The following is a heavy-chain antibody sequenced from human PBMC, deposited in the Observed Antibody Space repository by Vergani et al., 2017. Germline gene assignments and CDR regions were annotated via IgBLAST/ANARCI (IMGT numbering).Heavy chain of an antibody. J-gene: IGHJ3*02. Sequence: EVQLLESGGGLVQPGGSLRLSCAASGFTFSSYAMSWVRQAPGEGLEWVSAISGSGGSTYYADSVKGRFTISRDNSKNTLYLQMNSLRAEDTAVYYCARKDSGQYAFDIWGQGTMVTVSS. D-gene: IGHD5-12*01. CDR3: ARKDSGQYAFDI. V-gene: IGHV3-23*01. CDR2: ISGSGGST. CDR1: GFTFSSYA.